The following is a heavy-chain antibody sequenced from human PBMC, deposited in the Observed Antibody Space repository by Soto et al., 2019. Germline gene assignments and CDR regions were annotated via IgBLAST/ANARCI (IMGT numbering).Heavy chain of an antibody. V-gene: IGHV1-69*06. D-gene: IGHD3-22*01. CDR3: ATPSPPYYYDSSGYYRFDY. Sequence: GASVKVSCKASGGTFSSYAISWVRQAPGQGLEWMGGIIPIFGTADYAQKFQGRITIKADKSTSTAYVELSSLRSEDTAVYYCATPSPPYYYDSSGYYRFDYWGLGTLVTVS. CDR1: GGTFSSYA. CDR2: IIPIFGTA. J-gene: IGHJ4*02.